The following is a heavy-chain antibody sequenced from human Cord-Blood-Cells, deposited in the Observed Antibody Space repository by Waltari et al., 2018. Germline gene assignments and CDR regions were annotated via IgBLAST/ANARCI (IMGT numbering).Heavy chain of an antibody. Sequence: GAEVKKPGASVKVSCKASGYTFTGYYMHWVRQAPGQGLEWMGWINPNSGGTNYAQKFQGWVTMTRDTSISTAYMELSRLRSDDTAVYYCARTSIVGATRYYYYGMDVWGQGTTVTVSS. CDR1: GYTFTGYY. V-gene: IGHV1-2*04. CDR3: ARTSIVGATRYYYYGMDV. CDR2: INPNSGGT. D-gene: IGHD1-26*01. J-gene: IGHJ6*02.